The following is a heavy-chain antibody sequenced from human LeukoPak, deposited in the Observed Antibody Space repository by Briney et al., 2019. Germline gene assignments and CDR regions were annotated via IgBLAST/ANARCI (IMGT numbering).Heavy chain of an antibody. J-gene: IGHJ4*02. D-gene: IGHD4-11*01. V-gene: IGHV3-15*01. CDR1: GFTFSNAW. CDR3: TTGNTVRPFDY. CDR2: IKSKTDGGTT. Sequence: SGGSLRLSCAASGFTFSNAWMSWVRQAPGKGLEWVGRIKSKTDGGTTDYAAPVKGRFTISRDDSKNTLYLQMNSLKTEDTAVYYCTTGNTVRPFDYWGQGTLVTVSS.